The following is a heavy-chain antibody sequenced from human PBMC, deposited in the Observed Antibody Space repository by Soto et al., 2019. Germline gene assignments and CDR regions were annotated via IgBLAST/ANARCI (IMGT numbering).Heavy chain of an antibody. J-gene: IGHJ4*02. CDR2: ISGSGGST. V-gene: IGHV3-23*01. CDR3: AKDPISEWYGNYFDY. CDR1: GFTFSSYA. D-gene: IGHD3-3*01. Sequence: GGSLRLSCAASGFTFSSYALNWVRQAPGKGLEWVSTISGSGGSTYYADSVKGRFTISRDNSKNTLYLQMNSLRAEDTAVYYCAKDPISEWYGNYFDYWGQGTLVTVSS.